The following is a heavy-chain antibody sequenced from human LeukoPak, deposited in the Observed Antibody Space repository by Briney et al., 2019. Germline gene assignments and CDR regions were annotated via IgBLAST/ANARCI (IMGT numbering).Heavy chain of an antibody. CDR2: IHYSGST. Sequence: SETLSLTCIVSGGSISSSYWNWIRQPPGKGLEWIGYIHYSGSTNYNPSLRSRVTISLDTSKRQFSLNLSSVTAADTAVYYCARRLSTSWDGNWFDPWGQGTLVTVSS. CDR3: ARRLSTSWDGNWFDP. J-gene: IGHJ5*02. V-gene: IGHV4-59*08. D-gene: IGHD6-13*01. CDR1: GGSISSSY.